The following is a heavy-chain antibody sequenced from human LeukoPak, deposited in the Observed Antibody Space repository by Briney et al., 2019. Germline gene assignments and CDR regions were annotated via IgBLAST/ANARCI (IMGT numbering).Heavy chain of an antibody. CDR3: AKSVCSSSWFAGDYFDH. CDR1: GFTFSSYA. V-gene: IGHV3-23*01. Sequence: GGSLRLSCAASGFTFSSYAMSWVRQAPGKGLEWVSAISGSGGSTYYADSVKGRFTISRDNSKNTLYLQMNSLRAEDTAVYYCAKSVCSSSWFAGDYFDHWGQGTLVTVSS. J-gene: IGHJ4*02. D-gene: IGHD6-13*01. CDR2: ISGSGGST.